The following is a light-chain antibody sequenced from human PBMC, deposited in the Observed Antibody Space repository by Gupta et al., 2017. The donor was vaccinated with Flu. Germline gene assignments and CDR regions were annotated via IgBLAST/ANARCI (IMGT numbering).Light chain of an antibody. Sequence: DIVMTQSPLSLPVTPGEPASISCRSSQSLLHSNGYNYLDWYLQEPGQSPQLLIYLGSNRASGVPDRFSGSGSGTDFTLKSSRVEAEDVGVYYCMQASKGYTFGQGTKLEIK. J-gene: IGKJ2*01. V-gene: IGKV2-28*01. CDR2: LGS. CDR1: QSLLHSNGYNY. CDR3: MQASKGYT.